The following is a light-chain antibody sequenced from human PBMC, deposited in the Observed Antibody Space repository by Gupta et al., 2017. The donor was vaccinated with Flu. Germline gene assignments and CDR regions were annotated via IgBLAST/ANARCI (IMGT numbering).Light chain of an antibody. Sequence: QSALTQPASVSGSPGQSITISCSGTHSDVGGYQFVTWYQHHPGRAPKLLIYEVTKRPSEISDRFSGSKSGNTASLTISGLQPEDEADYFCSSYTDANTGVFGSGSRVTVL. CDR2: EVT. CDR1: HSDVGGYQF. V-gene: IGLV2-14*01. CDR3: SSYTDANTGV. J-gene: IGLJ1*01.